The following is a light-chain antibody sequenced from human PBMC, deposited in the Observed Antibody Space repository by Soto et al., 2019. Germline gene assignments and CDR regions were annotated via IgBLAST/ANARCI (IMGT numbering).Light chain of an antibody. V-gene: IGKV1-6*01. CDR2: TAS. CDR3: LQDYNYPWT. J-gene: IGKJ1*01. Sequence: AIQMTQSPSSLSASVGDRVSITCRASQDISNDLGWYQEKPGKAPKLLISTASTLQSGVPSRFSGRGSGADFTLTINSLQPEDFATYYCLQDYNYPWTFGQGTTVEVK. CDR1: QDISND.